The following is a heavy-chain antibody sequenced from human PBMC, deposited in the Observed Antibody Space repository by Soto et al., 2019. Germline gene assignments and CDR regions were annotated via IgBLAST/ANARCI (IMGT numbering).Heavy chain of an antibody. J-gene: IGHJ5*02. D-gene: IGHD3-22*01. CDR1: GGSISSGGYS. CDR3: ARSQDYYDSSGYYS. CDR2: IYHSGST. Sequence: PSETLSLTCAVSGGSISSGGYSWSWIRQPPGKGLEWIGYIYHSGSTYYNPSLKSRVTISVDRSKNQFSLKLSSVTAADTAVYYCARSQDYYDSSGYYSWGQGTLVTVSS. V-gene: IGHV4-30-2*01.